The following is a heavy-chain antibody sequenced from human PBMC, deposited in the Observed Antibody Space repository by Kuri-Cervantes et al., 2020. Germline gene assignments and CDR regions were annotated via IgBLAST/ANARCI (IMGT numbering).Heavy chain of an antibody. Sequence: ASVKVSCKASGYTFTSYGISWVRQAPGQGLEWMGWMNPNSGNTGYAQKFQGRVTMTRNTSISTAYMELSSLRSEDTAVYYCARDPNYCSSTSCYNYYYSGMDVWGQGTTVTVSS. CDR2: MNPNSGNT. J-gene: IGHJ6*02. CDR1: GYTFTSYG. D-gene: IGHD2-2*02. V-gene: IGHV1-8*02. CDR3: ARDPNYCSSTSCYNYYYSGMDV.